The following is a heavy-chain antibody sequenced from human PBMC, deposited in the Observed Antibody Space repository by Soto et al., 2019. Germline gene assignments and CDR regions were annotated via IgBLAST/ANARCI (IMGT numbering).Heavy chain of an antibody. D-gene: IGHD6-19*01. CDR1: GGSFSGYY. Sequence: QVQLQQWGAGLLKPSETLSLTCAVYGGSFSGYYWSWIRQPPGKGLEWIGEINHSGSTNYNPSLKSRVTISVDTSKNQFSLKLSSVTAADTAVYYCARGSAVAGIDYWGQGTLVTVSS. CDR2: INHSGST. V-gene: IGHV4-34*01. CDR3: ARGSAVAGIDY. J-gene: IGHJ4*02.